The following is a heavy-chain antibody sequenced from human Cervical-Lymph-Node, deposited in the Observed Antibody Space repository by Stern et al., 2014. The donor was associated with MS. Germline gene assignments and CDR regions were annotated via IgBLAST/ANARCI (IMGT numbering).Heavy chain of an antibody. CDR3: ARGDYYDSSGPDY. CDR1: GGSISSGSYY. V-gene: IGHV4-61*02. Sequence: QVQLQESGPGLVKPSQTLSLTCTVSGGSISSGSYYWSWIRQPAGKGLEWIGRIYTSGSTNYNPSLKSRVPISVDTSKTQFSLKLSSVTAADTAVYYCARGDYYDSSGPDYWGQGTLVTVSS. CDR2: IYTSGST. J-gene: IGHJ4*02. D-gene: IGHD3-22*01.